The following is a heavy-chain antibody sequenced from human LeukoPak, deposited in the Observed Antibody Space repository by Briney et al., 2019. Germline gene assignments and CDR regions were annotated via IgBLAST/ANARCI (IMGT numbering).Heavy chain of an antibody. J-gene: IGHJ2*01. D-gene: IGHD5-12*01. CDR3: AKDRTKVATKNWYFDL. CDR2: ISYSGRST. CDR1: GFSFSTYA. V-gene: IGHV3-23*01. Sequence: GGSLRLSCVASGFSFSTYAMSWVRQAPGKGLEWVSAISYSGRSTYYADSVKGRFTISRDNSKNTLYLQMNSLRAEDTAVYYCAKDRTKVATKNWYFDLWGRGTLVTVSS.